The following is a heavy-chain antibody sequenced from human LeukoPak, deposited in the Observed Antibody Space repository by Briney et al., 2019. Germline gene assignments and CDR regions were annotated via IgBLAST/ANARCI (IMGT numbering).Heavy chain of an antibody. V-gene: IGHV1-69*05. D-gene: IGHD1-26*01. Sequence: ASVKVSCKASGGTFSSYAISWVRQAPGQGLEWMGGIIPIFGTANYAQKFQGRVTITTDESTSTAYMELSSLRSEDTAVYYGARDLGGSFYLSCFAPWAREPWSPSPQ. J-gene: IGHJ5*02. CDR3: ARDLGGSFYLSCFAP. CDR2: IIPIFGTA. CDR1: GGTFSSYA.